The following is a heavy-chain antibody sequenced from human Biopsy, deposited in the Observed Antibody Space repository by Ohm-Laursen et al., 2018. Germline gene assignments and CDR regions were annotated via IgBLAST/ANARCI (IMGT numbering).Heavy chain of an antibody. V-gene: IGHV3-9*01. CDR1: GFNFDDFA. J-gene: IGHJ3*02. D-gene: IGHD5-24*01. Sequence: SLRLSCTASGFNFDDFAMHWVRQTPGKGLEWVSIISWNSGRIAYADSVKGRFTISRDNAKNSLYLQMNSLRAEDTALYYCAKGQAPDGYNYAFDIWGQGTTLTVSS. CDR2: ISWNSGRI. CDR3: AKGQAPDGYNYAFDI.